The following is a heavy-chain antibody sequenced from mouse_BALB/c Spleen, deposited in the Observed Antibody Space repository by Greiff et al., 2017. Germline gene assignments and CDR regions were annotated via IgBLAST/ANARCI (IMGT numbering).Heavy chain of an antibody. CDR2: ISYSGST. CDR3: ARFITTGNYFDY. Sequence: EVKLLESGPDLVKPSQSLSLTCTVTGYSITSDYAWNWIRQFPGNKLEWMGYISYSGSTSYNPSLKSRISITRDTSKNQFFLQLNSVTTEDTATYYCARFITTGNYFDYWGQGTTLTVSS. J-gene: IGHJ2*01. CDR1: GYSITSDYA. V-gene: IGHV3-2*02. D-gene: IGHD1-1*01.